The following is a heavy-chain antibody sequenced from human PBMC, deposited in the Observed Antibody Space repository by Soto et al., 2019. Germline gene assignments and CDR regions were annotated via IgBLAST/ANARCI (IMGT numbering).Heavy chain of an antibody. Sequence: QVQLQQWGAGLLKPSETLSLTCAVYGGSFSGYYWSWIRQPPGKGLEWIGEINHSGSTNYNPSLKSRVTISVDTSKNQFSLKLSSVTAADTAVYYCPRRAGGRVTRWFDPWGQGTLVTVSS. CDR1: GGSFSGYY. V-gene: IGHV4-34*01. CDR3: PRRAGGRVTRWFDP. CDR2: INHSGST. D-gene: IGHD4-4*01. J-gene: IGHJ5*02.